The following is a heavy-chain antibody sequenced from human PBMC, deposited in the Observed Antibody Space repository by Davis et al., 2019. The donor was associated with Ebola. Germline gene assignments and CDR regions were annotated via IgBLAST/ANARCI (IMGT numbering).Heavy chain of an antibody. CDR2: ISGSGGTT. J-gene: IGHJ6*04. Sequence: GESLKISCAASGFTFQNAWMSWVRQAPGKGLEWVSAISGSGGTTYYAGSVKGRFTVSRDNSKKTLYLQMNSLRAEDTAVYYCAKSGLSFGVVKYHYGMDVWGKGTTVTVSS. V-gene: IGHV3-23*01. D-gene: IGHD3-3*01. CDR1: GFTFQNAW. CDR3: AKSGLSFGVVKYHYGMDV.